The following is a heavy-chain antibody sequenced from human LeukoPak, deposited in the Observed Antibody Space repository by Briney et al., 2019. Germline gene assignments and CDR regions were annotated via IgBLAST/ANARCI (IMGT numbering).Heavy chain of an antibody. CDR3: TTEID. CDR2: IKSKTDGGTT. Sequence: GGSLRLSCAASGFTVSSNYMSWVRQAPGKGLEWVGRIKSKTDGGTTDYAAPVKGRFSISRDDSKNMLYLQMNSLKTEDTAVYFCTTEIDWGQGTLVTVSS. CDR1: GFTVSSNY. J-gene: IGHJ4*02. V-gene: IGHV3-15*01.